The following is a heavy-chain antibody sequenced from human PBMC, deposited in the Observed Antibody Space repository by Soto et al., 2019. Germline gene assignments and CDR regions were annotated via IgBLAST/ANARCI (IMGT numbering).Heavy chain of an antibody. CDR2: ISRGSDYI. J-gene: IGHJ3*01. V-gene: IGHV3-21*01. Sequence: EVQLVESGGGLVKPGGSLRLSCAASGFTFSSDSMNWVRQAPGKGLEWVATISRGSDYIYYADSVKGRFTIARDNAKISLFLQMNSLTAEDTAVYYCAISPVGYAFNVWCQGTVVTVSS. CDR3: AISPVGYAFNV. CDR1: GFTFSSDS.